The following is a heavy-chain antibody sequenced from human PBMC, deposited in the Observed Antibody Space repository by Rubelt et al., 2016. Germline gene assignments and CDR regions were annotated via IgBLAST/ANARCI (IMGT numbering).Heavy chain of an antibody. CDR3: ARGFSQGYAD. CDR2: INPNRGGT. Sequence: QVQLVQSGAEVKKPGASVKVSCKASGYTFTGYYMHWVRQAPGQGLEWMGWINPNRGGTNYARKCKGWVTMTREKSISTAYMELSRLRSDDTAVYYWARGFSQGYADWGQGTLVTVSS. V-gene: IGHV1-2*04. J-gene: IGHJ4*02. CDR1: GYTFTGYY. D-gene: IGHD2-15*01.